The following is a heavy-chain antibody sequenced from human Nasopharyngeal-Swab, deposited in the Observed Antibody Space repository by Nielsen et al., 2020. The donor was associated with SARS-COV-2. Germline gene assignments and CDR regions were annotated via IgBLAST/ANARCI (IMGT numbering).Heavy chain of an antibody. CDR1: GGTFRNSG. D-gene: IGHD4-17*01. Sequence: SVKVSCRSSGGTFRNSGFSWVRQAPGQGLEWMGGIIPVFGTPLYAQKFQGRVTISADESTTTTYMELSSLRSQDTAVYYCAKVRTNYGMGLNGALDPWGQGTLVTVSS. CDR3: AKVRTNYGMGLNGALDP. CDR2: IIPVFGTP. J-gene: IGHJ5*02. V-gene: IGHV1-69*13.